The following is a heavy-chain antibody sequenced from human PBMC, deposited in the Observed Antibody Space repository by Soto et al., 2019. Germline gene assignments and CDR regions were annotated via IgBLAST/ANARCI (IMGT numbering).Heavy chain of an antibody. CDR2: IYYSGST. J-gene: IGHJ4*02. V-gene: IGHV4-59*08. CDR1: GGSISSYY. Sequence: SETLSLTCTVSGGSISSYYWSWIRQPPGKGLEWIGYIYYSGSTNYNPSLKSRVTISVDTSKNQFSLKLSSVTAADTAVYYCARIRGRLRQFDYWGQGTLVTVSS. CDR3: ARIRGRLRQFDY. D-gene: IGHD2-8*01.